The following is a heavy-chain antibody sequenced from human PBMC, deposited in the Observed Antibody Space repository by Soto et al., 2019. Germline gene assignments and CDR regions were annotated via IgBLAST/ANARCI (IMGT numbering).Heavy chain of an antibody. CDR2: IIPIFGTA. V-gene: IGHV1-69*01. CDR1: GGTFSSYA. J-gene: IGHJ5*02. Sequence: QVQLVQSGAEVKKPGSSVKVSCKASGGTFSSYAISWVRQAPGQGLEWMGGIIPIFGTANYAQKCQGRVTITADESTSTAYMELSSLRSEETAVYYCARNWGDYYGSGSYYNWFDPWGQGTLVTVSS. D-gene: IGHD3-10*01. CDR3: ARNWGDYYGSGSYYNWFDP.